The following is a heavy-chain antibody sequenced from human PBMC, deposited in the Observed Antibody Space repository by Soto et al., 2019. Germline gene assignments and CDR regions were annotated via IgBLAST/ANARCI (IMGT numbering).Heavy chain of an antibody. Sequence: SETLSLTCTVSGGSISSGGYYWSWIRQHPGKGLEWIGYIYYSGSTYYNPSLKSRVTISVDTSKNQFSLKLSSVTAADTAVYYCAKTATTVTLPDYSGMDVWGQGTTVTVSS. CDR2: IYYSGST. V-gene: IGHV4-31*03. J-gene: IGHJ6*02. CDR3: AKTATTVTLPDYSGMDV. D-gene: IGHD4-17*01. CDR1: GGSISSGGYY.